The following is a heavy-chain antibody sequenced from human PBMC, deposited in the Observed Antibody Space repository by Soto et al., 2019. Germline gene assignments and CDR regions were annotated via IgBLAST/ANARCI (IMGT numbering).Heavy chain of an antibody. V-gene: IGHV4-39*01. D-gene: IGHD2-15*01. CDR2: IYYSGST. J-gene: IGHJ4*02. CDR1: GGSISSSSYY. CDR3: ARSSVVVVAAPLYYFDY. Sequence: PSETLSLTCTVSGGSISSSSYYRGWIRQPPGKGLEWIGSIYYSGSTYYNPSLKSRVTISVDTSKNQFSLKLSSVTAADTAVYYCARSSVVVVAAPLYYFDYWGQGTLVTVSS.